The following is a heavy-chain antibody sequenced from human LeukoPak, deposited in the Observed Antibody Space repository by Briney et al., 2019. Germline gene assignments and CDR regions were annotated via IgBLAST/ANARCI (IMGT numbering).Heavy chain of an antibody. Sequence: GGPLRLSCAASGFTFSSYAMTWVRQAPGKGLEWVSSINDSGGSTYYADSVKGRFTISRDNSKNTLYLQMNGLRAEDTAVYYCAKREYNFWSGYFFWGQGTLVTVSS. J-gene: IGHJ4*02. D-gene: IGHD3-3*01. CDR1: GFTFSSYA. CDR2: INDSGGST. V-gene: IGHV3-23*01. CDR3: AKREYNFWSGYFF.